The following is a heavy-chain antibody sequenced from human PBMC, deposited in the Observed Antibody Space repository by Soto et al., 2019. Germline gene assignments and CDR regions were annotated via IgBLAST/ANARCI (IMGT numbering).Heavy chain of an antibody. CDR1: GFTFSSYG. D-gene: IGHD6-13*01. Sequence: QVQLVESGGGVVQPGRSLRLSCAASGFTFSSYGMHWVRQAPGKGLEWVAVISYDGSNKYYADSVKGRFTISRDNSKNTLYLQMNSLRAEDTAVYYCAKSARVWGSWYLVDYWGQGTLVTVSS. CDR3: AKSARVWGSWYLVDY. V-gene: IGHV3-30*18. CDR2: ISYDGSNK. J-gene: IGHJ4*02.